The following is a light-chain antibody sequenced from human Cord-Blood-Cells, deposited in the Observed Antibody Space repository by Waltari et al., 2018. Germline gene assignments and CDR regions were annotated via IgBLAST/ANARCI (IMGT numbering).Light chain of an antibody. V-gene: IGLV2-11*01. J-gene: IGLJ3*02. Sequence: QSALTPPRSVSGSPGQSVTISCTGTSSTVGGYTYVSWYQQHPGKAPKLMIYDVSKRPSGVPDRFSGSKSGNTASLTISGLQAEDEADYYCCSYAGSYTWVFGGGTKLTVL. CDR2: DVS. CDR1: SSTVGGYTY. CDR3: CSYAGSYTWV.